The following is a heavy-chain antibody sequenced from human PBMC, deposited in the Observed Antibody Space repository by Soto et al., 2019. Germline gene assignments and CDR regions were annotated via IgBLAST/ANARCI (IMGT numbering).Heavy chain of an antibody. Sequence: QITLKESGPTLVKPTQTLTLTCTFSGFSLTTSGVGVGWIRQSPGKALEWLALIYWNDDERYSPSLKNSLTITKDTPKNQVALTMTDVDPADTGTYYCAHRQYGDYSYWGQGTLVTVSS. CDR1: GFSLTTSGVG. V-gene: IGHV2-5*01. CDR3: AHRQYGDYSY. CDR2: IYWNDDE. D-gene: IGHD4-17*01. J-gene: IGHJ4*02.